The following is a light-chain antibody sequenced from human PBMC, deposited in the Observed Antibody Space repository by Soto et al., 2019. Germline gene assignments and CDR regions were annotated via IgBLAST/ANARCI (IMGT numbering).Light chain of an antibody. CDR2: GAS. V-gene: IGKV3-15*01. J-gene: IGKJ5*01. CDR1: QNIRTN. Sequence: EFVMTQSPATLSVSPGEGATLSCRSSQNIRTNLAWFQHKPGQAPRLLIYGASTRATAIPARFSGSGSGTEFTLTINSLQSDDFAVYFCQQYNSWPPITFGQGTRLEIK. CDR3: QQYNSWPPIT.